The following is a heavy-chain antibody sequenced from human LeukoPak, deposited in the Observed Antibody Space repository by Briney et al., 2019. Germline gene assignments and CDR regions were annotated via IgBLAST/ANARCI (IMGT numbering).Heavy chain of an antibody. D-gene: IGHD2-15*01. Sequence: PGGSLRLSCAVSGFTFSSYAMHWVRQAPGKGLEWVAVIWYDGSNKYYADSVRGRFTISRDTSKNMLFLQMDSLRVEDTAVYYCAREADCRGGSCYRGAFDIWGQGTMVTVSS. CDR2: IWYDGSNK. V-gene: IGHV3-33*01. CDR3: AREADCRGGSCYRGAFDI. CDR1: GFTFSSYA. J-gene: IGHJ3*02.